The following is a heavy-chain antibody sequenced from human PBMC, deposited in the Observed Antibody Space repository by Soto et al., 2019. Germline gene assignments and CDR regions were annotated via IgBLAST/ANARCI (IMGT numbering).Heavy chain of an antibody. CDR2: INPDSGGT. Sequence: QVPLVQSGAEVKKPGASVKVSCRASGYTFTDHYLHWVRQAPGQGLEWMGWINPDSGGTDYAQRFQGRVTMIRDTSIGTAYMEVSRLTSDDTAIYYCTTHAGYYYNDYWGQGTLVTVSS. D-gene: IGHD3-9*01. V-gene: IGHV1-2*02. CDR3: TTHAGYYYNDY. CDR1: GYTFTDHY. J-gene: IGHJ4*02.